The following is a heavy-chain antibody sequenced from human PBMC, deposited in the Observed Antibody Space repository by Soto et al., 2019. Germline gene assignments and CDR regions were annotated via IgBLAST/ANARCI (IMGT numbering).Heavy chain of an antibody. V-gene: IGHV3-53*01. D-gene: IGHD3-3*01. Sequence: GDLRLSCVASGFIVSSNQMSWVRQAPGKGLEWVSVIYSGHTTYYADSVEGRFTISRDDSKNTLYLQMNSLRVEDTAVYYCVRGPSDHKLRLVEWPYGDYWGQGXLVTVSS. J-gene: IGHJ4*02. CDR3: VRGPSDHKLRLVEWPYGDY. CDR2: IYSGHTT. CDR1: GFIVSSNQ.